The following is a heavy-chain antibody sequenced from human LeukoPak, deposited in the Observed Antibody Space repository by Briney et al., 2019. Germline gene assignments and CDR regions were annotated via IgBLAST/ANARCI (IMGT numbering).Heavy chain of an antibody. D-gene: IGHD3-22*01. CDR3: AREGTDYYDSSGYYEYDAFDI. V-gene: IGHV1-2*06. CDR1: GYTFTGYY. CDR2: INPNSGGT. J-gene: IGHJ3*02. Sequence: GASVKVSCKASGYTFTGYYMHWVRQAPGQGLEWMGRINPNSGGTNYAQKFQGRVTMTRDTSISTAYMELSRLRSDDTAVYYCAREGTDYYDSSGYYEYDAFDIWGQGTMVTVSS.